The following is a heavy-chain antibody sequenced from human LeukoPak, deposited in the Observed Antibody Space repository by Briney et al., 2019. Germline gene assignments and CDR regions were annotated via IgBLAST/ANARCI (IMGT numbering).Heavy chain of an antibody. CDR1: GFTFSSYA. J-gene: IGHJ4*02. CDR2: ISGSGGST. V-gene: IGHV3-23*01. CDR3: AKGDFWSGYSY. D-gene: IGHD3-3*01. Sequence: GGSLRLSCAASGFTFSSYAMSWVRQAPGKGLEWVSAISGSGGSTYYADPVKGRFTISRDNSKNTLYLQMNSLRAEDTAVYYCAKGDFWSGYSYWGQGTLVTVSS.